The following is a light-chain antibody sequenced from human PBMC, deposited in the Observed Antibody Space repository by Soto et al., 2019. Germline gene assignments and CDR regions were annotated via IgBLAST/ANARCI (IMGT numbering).Light chain of an antibody. V-gene: IGKV3-20*01. CDR3: QQYDNLPIT. J-gene: IGKJ5*01. CDR2: GAS. Sequence: EIVLTQSPGTLSLSPGERATLSCRASQSVSSSYLAWYQQKPGQAPRLLIYGASSRATGIPDRFSGSGSGTDFTFTISSLQPEDIATYYCQQYDNLPITFGQGTRLEIK. CDR1: QSVSSSY.